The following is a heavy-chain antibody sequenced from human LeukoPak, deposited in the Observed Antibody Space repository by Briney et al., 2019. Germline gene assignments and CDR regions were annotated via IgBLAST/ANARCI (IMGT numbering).Heavy chain of an antibody. CDR1: GYTFTSYG. D-gene: IGHD6-19*01. Sequence: ASVKVSCKASGYTFTSYGISWVRQAPGQGPEWMGWINPNSGGTNYARKFQGWVTMTRDTSISTAYMELSRLRSDDTAVYYCARGGWRYSSGWYYFDYWGQGTLVTVSS. J-gene: IGHJ4*02. V-gene: IGHV1-2*04. CDR3: ARGGWRYSSGWYYFDY. CDR2: INPNSGGT.